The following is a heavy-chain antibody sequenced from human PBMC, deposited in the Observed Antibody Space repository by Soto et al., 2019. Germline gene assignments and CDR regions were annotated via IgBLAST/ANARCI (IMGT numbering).Heavy chain of an antibody. Sequence: GGSLRLSCAASGFTFSNAWMNWVRQAPGKGLEWVGRIKSKTDGGTTDYAAPVKGRFTISRDDSKNTLYLQMNSLKTEDTAVYYCTTVRTIYCINGVCPRDYYYYYGMDVWGQGTTVTVSS. CDR3: TTVRTIYCINGVCPRDYYYYYGMDV. J-gene: IGHJ6*02. CDR1: GFTFSNAW. CDR2: IKSKTDGGTT. V-gene: IGHV3-15*07. D-gene: IGHD2-8*01.